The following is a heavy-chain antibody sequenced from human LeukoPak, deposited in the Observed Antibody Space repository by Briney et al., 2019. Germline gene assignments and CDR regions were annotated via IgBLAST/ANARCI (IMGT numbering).Heavy chain of an antibody. V-gene: IGHV3-7*01. Sequence: PGGSLRLSCAASGFTFSTYWMGWVRQAPGKGLEWVAKIKPDGSEKDHVDSVKGRFTISRDNAKNSLYLQLNSLRAEDTAVYYCARLGVADAFDIWGQGTMVTVSS. D-gene: IGHD2-21*01. CDR2: IKPDGSEK. J-gene: IGHJ3*02. CDR3: ARLGVADAFDI. CDR1: GFTFSTYW.